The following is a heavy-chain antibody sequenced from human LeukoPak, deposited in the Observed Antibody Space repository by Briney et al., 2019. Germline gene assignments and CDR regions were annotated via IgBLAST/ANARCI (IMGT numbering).Heavy chain of an antibody. D-gene: IGHD3-10*01. V-gene: IGHV3-15*01. J-gene: IGHJ5*02. CDR2: IKSKTDGATT. CDR3: STGLYDYDSGSYSFP. Sequence: GGSLRLSCAASGFTFSNAWMSWVRQAPGKGLEWVGRIKSKTDGATTEYAAPVKGRFTISRDDSKNTLYLQMNSLKTEDTAVYYCSTGLYDYDSGSYSFPWGQGTQVTVSS. CDR1: GFTFSNAW.